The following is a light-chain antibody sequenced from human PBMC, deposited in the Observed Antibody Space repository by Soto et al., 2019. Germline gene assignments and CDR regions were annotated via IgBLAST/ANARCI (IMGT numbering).Light chain of an antibody. CDR3: QHSYATPWT. V-gene: IGKV1-39*01. J-gene: IGKJ1*01. CDR1: QSIGNY. Sequence: DIQMTQSPSSLSASVGDKVTITCRASQSIGNYLNWYQQKPGKAPKLLIYAASSFQSGVPSRFSGSGSGTDFTLTISSLQPEDFATYYCQHSYATPWTFGQGTKVEIK. CDR2: AAS.